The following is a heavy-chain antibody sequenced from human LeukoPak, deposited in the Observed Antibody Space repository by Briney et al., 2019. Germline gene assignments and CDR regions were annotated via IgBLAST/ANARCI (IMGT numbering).Heavy chain of an antibody. Sequence: GGSLRLSCAASGFTFSSYAMSWVRQAPGKGLEWLGRIGRQGDSDATRYAASLKGKFTISRVDSRNTAYLQMNSLKTEDTAVYYCAGDYNFLTGLNYWGQGTLVTVSS. CDR2: IGRQGDSDAT. D-gene: IGHD3-9*01. V-gene: IGHV3-73*01. CDR3: AGDYNFLTGLNY. CDR1: GFTFSSYA. J-gene: IGHJ4*02.